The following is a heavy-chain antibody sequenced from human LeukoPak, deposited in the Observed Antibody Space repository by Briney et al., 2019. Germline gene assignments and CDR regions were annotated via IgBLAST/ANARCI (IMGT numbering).Heavy chain of an antibody. V-gene: IGHV3-7*03. CDR3: ARYCSGGSCTYYYYGMDV. Sequence: GGSLRLSCAASGFTFSSYWMSWVRQAPGKELEWVANIKQDGSEKYYVDSVKGRFTISRDNAKNSLYLQMNSLRAEDTAVYYCARYCSGGSCTYYYYGMDVWGKGTTVTVSS. CDR1: GFTFSSYW. CDR2: IKQDGSEK. J-gene: IGHJ6*04. D-gene: IGHD2-15*01.